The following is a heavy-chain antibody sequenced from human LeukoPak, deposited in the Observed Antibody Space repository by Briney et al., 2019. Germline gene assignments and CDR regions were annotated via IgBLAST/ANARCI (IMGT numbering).Heavy chain of an antibody. Sequence: GFLRLSCAASGFTFSSYGMHWVRQAPGKGLEWVAVIWYDGSNKYYADSVKGRFTISRDNSKNTLYLQMNSLRAEDTAVYYCARVEDSRLGGYLDYWGQGTLVTVSS. CDR3: ARVEDSRLGGYLDY. CDR1: GFTFSSYG. J-gene: IGHJ4*02. D-gene: IGHD2-15*01. CDR2: IWYDGSNK. V-gene: IGHV3-33*01.